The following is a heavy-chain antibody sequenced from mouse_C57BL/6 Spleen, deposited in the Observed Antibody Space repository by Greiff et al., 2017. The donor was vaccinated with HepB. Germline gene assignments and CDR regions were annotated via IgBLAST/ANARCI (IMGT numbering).Heavy chain of an antibody. J-gene: IGHJ4*01. CDR2: INPGSGGT. CDR3: ARWLLHNAMDY. Sequence: QVQLQQSGAELVRPGTSVKVSCKASGYAFTNYLIEWVKQRPGQGLEWIGVINPGSGGTNYNEKFKGKATLTADKSSSTAYMQLSSLTSEDSAVYFCARWLLHNAMDYWGQGTSVTVSS. CDR1: GYAFTNYL. V-gene: IGHV1-54*01. D-gene: IGHD2-3*01.